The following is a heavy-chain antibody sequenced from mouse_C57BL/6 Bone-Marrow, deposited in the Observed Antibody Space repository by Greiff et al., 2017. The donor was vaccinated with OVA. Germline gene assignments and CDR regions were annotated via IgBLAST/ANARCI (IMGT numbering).Heavy chain of an antibody. CDR2: INPSNGGT. CDR1: GYTFTSYW. CDR3: ARLLLRLVYAMDY. V-gene: IGHV1-53*01. D-gene: IGHD1-1*01. J-gene: IGHJ4*01. Sequence: QVQLQQPGTELVKPGASVKLSCKASGYTFTSYWMHWVKQRPGQGLEWLGNINPSNGGTNYNEKFKSKATLTVDKSSSTAYMQLSSLTSEDSAVDYCARLLLRLVYAMDYWGQGTSVTVSS.